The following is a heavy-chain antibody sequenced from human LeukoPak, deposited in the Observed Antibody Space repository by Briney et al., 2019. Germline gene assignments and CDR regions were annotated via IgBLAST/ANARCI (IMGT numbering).Heavy chain of an antibody. CDR2: IYYSGST. D-gene: IGHD3-16*02. J-gene: IGHJ4*02. CDR1: GGSISSGDYY. CDR3: ARGSVMITFGGVIAPFDY. Sequence: SETLSLTCTVSGGSISSGDYYWSWIRQPPGKGLEWIGYIYYSGSTYYNPSLKSRVTISVDTPKNQFSLKLSSVTAADTAVYYCARGSVMITFGGVIAPFDYWGQGTLVTVSS. V-gene: IGHV4-30-4*01.